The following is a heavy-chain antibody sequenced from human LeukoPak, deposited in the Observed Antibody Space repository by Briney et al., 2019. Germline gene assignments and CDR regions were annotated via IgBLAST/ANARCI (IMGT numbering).Heavy chain of an antibody. CDR3: ARGRDSSSWYFDWFDP. J-gene: IGHJ5*02. CDR2: INPNSGGT. V-gene: IGHV1-2*02. CDR1: GYTFTGYY. D-gene: IGHD6-13*01. Sequence: GASVKVSCKASGYTFTGYYMHWVRQAPGQGLEWMGWINPNSGGTNYAQKFQGRVSMTRDTSIDTAYMELSRLRSDDTAPYYCARGRDSSSWYFDWFDPWGQGTLVTVSS.